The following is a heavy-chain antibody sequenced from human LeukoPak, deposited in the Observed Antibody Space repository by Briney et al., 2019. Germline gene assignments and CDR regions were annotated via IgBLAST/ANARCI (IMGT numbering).Heavy chain of an antibody. CDR2: ISTTSTYI. V-gene: IGHV3-21*01. CDR1: GFDFSTYA. CDR3: ARTRFGADDAFDI. Sequence: PGGSLRLSCAASGFDFSTYAINWVRQAPGKGLEWVSSISTTSTYIFYADSLKGRFTISRDNAKNSLYLQMNSLRAEDTAVYYCARTRFGADDAFDIWGQGTMVTVSS. D-gene: IGHD3-16*01. J-gene: IGHJ3*02.